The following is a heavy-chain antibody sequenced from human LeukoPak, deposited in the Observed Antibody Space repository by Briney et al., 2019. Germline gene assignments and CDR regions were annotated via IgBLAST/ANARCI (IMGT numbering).Heavy chain of an antibody. V-gene: IGHV4-31*03. CDR3: ARDRFLEWSFDP. CDR1: GGSISSGGYY. D-gene: IGHD3-3*01. Sequence: SQTLSLTCTVSGGSISSGGYYWSWIRQHPGKGLEWIGYIYYSGSTYYNPSLKSRVTISVDTSKNQFSLKLSSVTAAVTAVYYCARDRFLEWSFDPWGQGTLVTVSS. CDR2: IYYSGST. J-gene: IGHJ5*02.